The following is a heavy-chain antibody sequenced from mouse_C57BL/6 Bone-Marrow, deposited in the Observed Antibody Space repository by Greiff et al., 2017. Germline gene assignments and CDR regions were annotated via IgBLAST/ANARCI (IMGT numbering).Heavy chain of an antibody. CDR1: GFTFSSYA. CDR2: ISDGGSYT. J-gene: IGHJ2*01. CDR3: ARDSANGYYFDY. V-gene: IGHV5-4*03. Sequence: EVKLMESGGGLVKPGGSLKLSCAASGFTFSSYAMSWVRQTPEKRLEWVATISDGGSYTYYPDNVKGRFTISRDNAKNNLYLQMSLLKSEDTAMYYCARDSANGYYFDYWGQGTTLTVSS.